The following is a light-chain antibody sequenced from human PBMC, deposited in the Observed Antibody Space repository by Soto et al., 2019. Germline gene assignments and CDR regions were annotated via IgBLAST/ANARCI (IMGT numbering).Light chain of an antibody. CDR3: QQSYSNPLP. CDR1: ETITRY. V-gene: IGKV1-39*01. CDR2: GAS. Sequence: DIQMTQSPSSLSASVGETVIISCRASETITRYLNWYQSKPGKAPRLLISGASSLQSGVPSRFSGSYSGTDFTLTISSLQPEDFATSYCQQSYSNPLPFGGGTKVDIK. J-gene: IGKJ4*01.